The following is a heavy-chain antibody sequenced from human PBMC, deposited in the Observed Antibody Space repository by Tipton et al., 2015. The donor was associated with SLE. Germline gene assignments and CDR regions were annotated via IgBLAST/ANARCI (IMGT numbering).Heavy chain of an antibody. CDR3: AKALLGSPFDP. D-gene: IGHD7-27*01. CDR2: IYSGGRT. Sequence: GSLRLSCAASGFTVTTSYMTWVRQAPGKGLEWVSVIYSGGRTYYADSVKGRFTISRDNSKNTLYLHMNNLRPEDTAVYYCAKALLGSPFDPWGQGTLVTVSS. V-gene: IGHV3-53*05. CDR1: GFTVTTSY. J-gene: IGHJ5*02.